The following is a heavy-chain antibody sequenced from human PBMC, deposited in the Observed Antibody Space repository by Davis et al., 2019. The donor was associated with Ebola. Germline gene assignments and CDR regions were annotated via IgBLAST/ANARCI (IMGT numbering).Heavy chain of an antibody. CDR3: AKDPNTAEEI. Sequence: GESLKISCAASGFTFSSYGMHWVRQAPGKGLEWVAVISYDGSNKYYADSVKGRFTISRDNSKNTLYLQMNSLRAEDTAVYYCAKDPNTAEEIWGQGTMVTVSS. D-gene: IGHD6-13*01. CDR1: GFTFSSYG. J-gene: IGHJ3*02. V-gene: IGHV3-30*18. CDR2: ISYDGSNK.